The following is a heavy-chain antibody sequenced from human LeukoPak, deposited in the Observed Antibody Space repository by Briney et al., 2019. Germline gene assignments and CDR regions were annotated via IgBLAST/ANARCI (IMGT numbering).Heavy chain of an antibody. D-gene: IGHD1-26*01. J-gene: IGHJ3*02. CDR3: TTDPSRGPDASDI. Sequence: KPSETLSLTCTVSGGSISSSSYYWGWIRQPPGKGLEWVGRIKSKTDGGTTDYAAPVKGRFTISRDDSKNTLYLQMNSLKTEDTAVYYCTTDPSRGPDASDIWGQGTMVTVSS. V-gene: IGHV3-15*01. CDR1: GGSISSSSYY. CDR2: IKSKTDGGTT.